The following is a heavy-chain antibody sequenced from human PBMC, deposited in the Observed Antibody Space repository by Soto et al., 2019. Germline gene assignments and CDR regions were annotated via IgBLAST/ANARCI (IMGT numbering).Heavy chain of an antibody. V-gene: IGHV1-8*01. CDR2: MNPNSGNT. CDR3: ARGGVLRYFDWLGYYYGMDV. D-gene: IGHD3-9*01. J-gene: IGHJ6*02. Sequence: QVQLVQSGAEVKKPGASVKVSCKASGYTFTSYDINWVRQATGQGLEWMGWMNPNSGNTGYAQKCQGRVTMTRNTSLSTAYMELSSLRSEDTAVYYCARGGVLRYFDWLGYYYGMDVWGQGTTVTVSS. CDR1: GYTFTSYD.